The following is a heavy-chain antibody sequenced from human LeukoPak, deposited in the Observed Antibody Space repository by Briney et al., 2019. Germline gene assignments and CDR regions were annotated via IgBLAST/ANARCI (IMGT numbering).Heavy chain of an antibody. D-gene: IGHD6-19*01. CDR3: ARVRRQYSSGWYSY. Sequence: GGSLRLSCAASGFTFSSYAMHWVRQAPGKGLEWVAFISYDGSNTYYPSSVNGRFTISRHNSKNALFLQINSLRAEDTAVYFSARVRRQYSSGWYSYCGQGTLVTVSS. J-gene: IGHJ4*02. CDR1: GFTFSSYA. V-gene: IGHV3-30-3*01. CDR2: ISYDGSNT.